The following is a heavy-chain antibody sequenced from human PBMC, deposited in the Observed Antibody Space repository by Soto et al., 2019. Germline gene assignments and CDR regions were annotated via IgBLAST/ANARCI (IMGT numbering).Heavy chain of an antibody. V-gene: IGHV3-30-3*01. CDR2: ISYDGSNK. J-gene: IGHJ6*02. D-gene: IGHD6-19*01. CDR3: ARENVEQWLVVDYYGMDV. Sequence: PGGSLRLSCAASGFTFSSYAMHWVRQAPGKGLEWVAVISYDGSNKYYADSVKGRFTISRDNSKNTLYLQMNSLRAEDTAVYYCARENVEQWLVVDYYGMDVWGQGTTVTVSS. CDR1: GFTFSSYA.